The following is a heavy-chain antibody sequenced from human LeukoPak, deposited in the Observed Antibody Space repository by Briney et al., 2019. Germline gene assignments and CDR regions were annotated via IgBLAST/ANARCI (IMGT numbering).Heavy chain of an antibody. CDR1: GFTFSSYA. V-gene: IGHV3-23*01. J-gene: IGHJ4*02. CDR3: AKDRDYYED. Sequence: PGGSLRLSCAASGFTFSSYAMNWVRQAPGKGLEWVPVIGDSGETTYYADSVKGRFTISRDNSKNTLYLQMNSLRAEDTAVYYCAKDRDYYEDWGQGTLVTVSS. CDR2: IGDSGETT.